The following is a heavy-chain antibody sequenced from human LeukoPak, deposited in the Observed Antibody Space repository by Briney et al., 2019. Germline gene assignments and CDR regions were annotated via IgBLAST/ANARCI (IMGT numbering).Heavy chain of an antibody. J-gene: IGHJ5*02. CDR1: GGSISSSSYY. V-gene: IGHV4-39*07. CDR2: IYYSGST. D-gene: IGHD4-17*01. CDR3: ARELADGDYAWFDP. Sequence: ASETLSLTCTVSGGSISSSSYYWGWIRQPPGKGLEWIGSIYYSGSTYYNPSLKSRVTISVDTSKNQFSLKLSSVTAADTAVYYCARELADGDYAWFDPWGQGTLVTVSS.